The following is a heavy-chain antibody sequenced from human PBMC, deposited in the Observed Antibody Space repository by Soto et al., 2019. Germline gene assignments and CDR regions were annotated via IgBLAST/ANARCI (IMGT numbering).Heavy chain of an antibody. V-gene: IGHV5-51*01. J-gene: IGHJ6*02. CDR1: GYTFTSYW. Sequence: GESLKMSCKASGYTFTSYWIGWVRQMPGIGMELMGIIYPGDSDIRYSPSFQGQVTLSAANSTSTVYLQWSSLKASDTAMSYCARTRSFTPGFYYDGMDVRGQRPKATVFS. D-gene: IGHD6-6*01. CDR2: IYPGDSDI. CDR3: ARTRSFTPGFYYDGMDV.